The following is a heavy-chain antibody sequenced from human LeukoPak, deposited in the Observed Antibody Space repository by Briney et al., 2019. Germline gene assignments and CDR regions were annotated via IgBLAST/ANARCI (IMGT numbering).Heavy chain of an antibody. D-gene: IGHD3-10*01. V-gene: IGHV1-2*02. CDR3: ARETMVRAAPPGDYYYYYMDV. CDR2: INPNSGGT. CDR1: GYTLTGYY. J-gene: IGHJ6*03. Sequence: ASVKVSCKASGYTLTGYYMHWVRQAPGQGLEWMGWINPNSGGTNYAQKFQGRVTMTRDTSISTAYMELSRLRSDDTAVYYCARETMVRAAPPGDYYYYYMDVWGKGTTVTISS.